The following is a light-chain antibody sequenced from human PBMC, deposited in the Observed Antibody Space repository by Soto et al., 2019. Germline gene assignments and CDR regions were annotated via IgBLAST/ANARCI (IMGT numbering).Light chain of an antibody. CDR2: LGA. CDR3: MQALQTPIT. V-gene: IGKV2-28*01. J-gene: IGKJ5*01. CDR1: QSLLHSNGYDY. Sequence: DIVMTQSPLSLPVTPGEPASISCRSSQSLLHSNGYDYLDWYLQKPGQSPQVLIYLGANRASGVPDKFSGSGSGTDFTLKISTVEAEDVGIYYCMQALQTPITFGQGTRREIK.